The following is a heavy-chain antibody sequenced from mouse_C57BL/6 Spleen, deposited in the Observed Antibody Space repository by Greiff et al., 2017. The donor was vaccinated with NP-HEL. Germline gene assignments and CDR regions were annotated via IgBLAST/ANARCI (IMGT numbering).Heavy chain of an antibody. V-gene: IGHV1-55*01. CDR1: GYTFTSYW. CDR3: ARYGTTVVATDAMDY. D-gene: IGHD1-1*01. J-gene: IGHJ4*01. Sequence: QVQLQQSGAELVKPGASVKMSCKASGYTFTSYWITWVKQRPGQGLEWIGDIYPGSGSTNYNEKFKSKATLTVDTSSSTAYMQLSSLTSEDSAVYYCARYGTTVVATDAMDYWGQGTSVTVSS. CDR2: IYPGSGST.